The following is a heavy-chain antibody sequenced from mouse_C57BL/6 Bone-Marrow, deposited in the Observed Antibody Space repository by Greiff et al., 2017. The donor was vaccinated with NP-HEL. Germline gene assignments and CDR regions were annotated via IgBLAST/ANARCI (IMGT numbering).Heavy chain of an antibody. CDR1: GYTFTSYW. V-gene: IGHV1-59*01. J-gene: IGHJ4*01. D-gene: IGHD1-1*01. Sequence: QVQLQQPGAELVRPGTSVKLSCKASGYTFTSYWMHWVKQRPGQGLEWIGVIDPSDSYTNYNQKFKGKATLTVDTSSSTAYMTLSSLTSEDSAVYYGARWTTVVPCYYAMDYWGQGTSVTVSS. CDR2: IDPSDSYT. CDR3: ARWTTVVPCYYAMDY.